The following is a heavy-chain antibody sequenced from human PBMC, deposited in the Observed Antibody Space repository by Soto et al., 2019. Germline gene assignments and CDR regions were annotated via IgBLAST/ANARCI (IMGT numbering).Heavy chain of an antibody. V-gene: IGHV4-39*01. CDR2: IFFTGST. D-gene: IGHD6-13*01. Sequence: QLQLQESGPGLVKPTETLSLTCTVSTGSISTSSYYWGWIRQPPGKGLEWIGSIFFTGSTFYNPSLKNRVTISVDTSKNQFSLRLTSVTASDTAVYYFASHPGDAGSWYYFDYWAQGTLVTVSS. CDR3: ASHPGDAGSWYYFDY. J-gene: IGHJ4*02. CDR1: TGSISTSSYY.